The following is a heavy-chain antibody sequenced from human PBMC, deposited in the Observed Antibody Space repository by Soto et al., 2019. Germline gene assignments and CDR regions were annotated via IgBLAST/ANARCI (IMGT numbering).Heavy chain of an antibody. V-gene: IGHV4-31*03. Sequence: SETLSLTCTVSGVSISSGFYYLRFIRQHPWKCLELIGYIYYSVSTYYNPSLKSRVTTSVDTSKNQFSLKLSSVTAADTAVYYCARVLRKYDSSGYNNWLEHRGQGNLVNVSS. D-gene: IGHD3-22*01. CDR2: IYYSVST. J-gene: IGHJ5*02. CDR1: GVSISSGFYY. CDR3: ARVLRKYDSSGYNNWLEH.